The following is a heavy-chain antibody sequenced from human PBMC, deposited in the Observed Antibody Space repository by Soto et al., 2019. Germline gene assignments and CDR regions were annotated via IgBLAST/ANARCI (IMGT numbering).Heavy chain of an antibody. J-gene: IGHJ4*02. CDR2: INHSGST. V-gene: IGHV4-34*01. CDR1: GGSFSGYY. D-gene: IGHD1-26*01. CDR3: ARVLSGSYLTPHFDY. Sequence: QVQLQQWGAGLLKPSETLSLTCAVYGGSFSGYYWSWIRQPTGKGLEWIGEINHSGSTNYNPSLKSRVTISVDTSKNQFALKLSSVTAADTAVYYCARVLSGSYLTPHFDYWCQGTLVTVSS.